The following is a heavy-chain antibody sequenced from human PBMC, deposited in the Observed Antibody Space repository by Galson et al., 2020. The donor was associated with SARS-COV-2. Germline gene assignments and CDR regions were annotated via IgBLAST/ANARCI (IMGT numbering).Heavy chain of an antibody. J-gene: IGHJ6*02. Sequence: SGPTQAIPSHPLTLTCTLPGFSLSTSGGGVGWIRHPPGKALERLAPSHWEDDKRHRQTLKRRLTITKDTSKNQVGLTMTNMDPVDTATYYCARGYYYGSGSYYSPSYYYYGMDVWGQGTTVTVSS. V-gene: IGHV2-5*02. CDR2: SHWEDDK. CDR3: ARGYYYGSGSYYSPSYYYYGMDV. CDR1: GFSLSTSGGG. D-gene: IGHD3-10*01.